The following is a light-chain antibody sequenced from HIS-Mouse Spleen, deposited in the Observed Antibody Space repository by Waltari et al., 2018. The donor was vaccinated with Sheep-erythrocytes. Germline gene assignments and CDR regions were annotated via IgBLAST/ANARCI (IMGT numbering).Light chain of an antibody. CDR1: SSDVGSYNL. Sequence: QSALTQPASVSGSPGQSITISCTATSSDVGSYNLLSWYQQHPGKAPKLMIYEGSKRPSGVSNRFSGSKSGNTASLTISGLQAEDEADYYCCSYAGSSTPWVFGGGTKLTVL. V-gene: IGLV2-23*01. CDR3: CSYAGSSTPWV. J-gene: IGLJ3*02. CDR2: EGS.